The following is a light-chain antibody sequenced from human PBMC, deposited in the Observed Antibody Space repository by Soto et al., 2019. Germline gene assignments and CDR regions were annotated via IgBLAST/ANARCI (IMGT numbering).Light chain of an antibody. J-gene: IGKJ2*01. CDR2: DAS. CDR3: QQYDNLPCT. V-gene: IGKV1-33*01. Sequence: DIQMTQSPSSLSASVGDRVTITCQASQDISNYLNWYQQKPGKAPKLLIYDASNLETGVPSRFSGSGSVTDFTFTISILQPEDIAAYYCQQYDNLPCTFGHGTKLEIK. CDR1: QDISNY.